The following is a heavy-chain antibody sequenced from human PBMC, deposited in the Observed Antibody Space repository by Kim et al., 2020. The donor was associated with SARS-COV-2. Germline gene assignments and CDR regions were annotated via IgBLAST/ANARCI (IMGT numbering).Heavy chain of an antibody. Sequence: GGSLRLSCATSGFTFDSQAMSWDRQAPGEGLEWVSSITSTGTYYADSVKGRFTVSRDNSKNTVDVQMNSLRAEDTAVYYCVKGAYTFDYWGQGTLVTVSS. V-gene: IGHV3-23*01. CDR3: VKGAYTFDY. D-gene: IGHD3-16*01. J-gene: IGHJ4*02. CDR2: ITSTGT. CDR1: GFTFDSQA.